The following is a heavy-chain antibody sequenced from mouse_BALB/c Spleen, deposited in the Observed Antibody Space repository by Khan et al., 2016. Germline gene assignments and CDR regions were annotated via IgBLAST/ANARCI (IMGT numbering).Heavy chain of an antibody. V-gene: IGHV5-6*01. Sequence: EVELVESGGDLVKPGGSLKLSCAASGFTFSTYGMSWVRQTPDKRLEWVATISSGGDYIFYLDSLRGRFTISRDNARNTRYLQMSSLKSEDTAMYYCTRRDGWTMDYWGQGTSVTVSS. CDR1: GFTFSTYG. D-gene: IGHD2-3*01. CDR2: ISSGGDYI. CDR3: TRRDGWTMDY. J-gene: IGHJ4*01.